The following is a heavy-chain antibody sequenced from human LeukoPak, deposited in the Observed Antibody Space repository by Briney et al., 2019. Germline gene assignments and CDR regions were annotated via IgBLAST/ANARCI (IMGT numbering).Heavy chain of an antibody. CDR2: IKSKTDGGTT. D-gene: IGHD6-6*01. Sequence: PGGSLRLSCAASGFTFSNAWMSWVRQAPGKGLEWVGRIKSKTDGGTTDYAAPVKGRFTISRDDSKNTLYLQMNSLKTEDTAVYYCARDDSSIAAFDAFDIWGQGTMVTVSS. CDR1: GFTFSNAW. J-gene: IGHJ3*02. CDR3: ARDDSSIAAFDAFDI. V-gene: IGHV3-15*01.